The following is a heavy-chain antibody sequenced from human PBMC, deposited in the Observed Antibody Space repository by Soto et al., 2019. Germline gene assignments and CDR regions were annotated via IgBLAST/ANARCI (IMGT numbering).Heavy chain of an antibody. D-gene: IGHD3-3*01. V-gene: IGHV1-8*01. CDR2: MNPNSGNT. Sequence: ASVKVSCKASGYTFTSYDIHWVRQATRQGLAWMGWMNPNSGNTGYAQKFQGRVTMTRNTSISTAYMELSSLRSEDTAVYYCAIIAGDGYDFWSGYQCIPVWGQGTLVTVSS. J-gene: IGHJ4*02. CDR3: AIIAGDGYDFWSGYQCIPV. CDR1: GYTFTSYD.